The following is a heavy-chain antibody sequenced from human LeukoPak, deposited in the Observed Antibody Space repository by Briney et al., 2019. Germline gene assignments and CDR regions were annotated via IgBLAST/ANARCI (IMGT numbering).Heavy chain of an antibody. CDR2: IYYSGST. Sequence: SETLSLTCTVSGGSISSYYWSWIRQPPGKGLEWIGYIYYSGSTNYNPSLKSRVTISVDTSKNQFSLKLSSVTAADTAVYYCARFGGGNPHFDYWGQGAPVTVSS. D-gene: IGHD4-23*01. V-gene: IGHV4-59*08. CDR3: ARFGGGNPHFDY. J-gene: IGHJ4*02. CDR1: GGSISSYY.